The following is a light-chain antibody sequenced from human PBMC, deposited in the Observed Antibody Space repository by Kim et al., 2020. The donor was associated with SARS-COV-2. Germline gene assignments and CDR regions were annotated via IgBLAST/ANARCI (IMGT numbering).Light chain of an antibody. CDR1: TSAVGGYNY. J-gene: IGLJ3*02. Sequence: GPSATIPCTGTTSAVGGYNYVSWYQQHPGKAPKLMIYEVSKRPSGVPDRFSGSKSGNTASLTVSGLQAEDEADYYCSSYAGSNNRVFGGGTQLTVL. V-gene: IGLV2-8*01. CDR2: EVS. CDR3: SSYAGSNNRV.